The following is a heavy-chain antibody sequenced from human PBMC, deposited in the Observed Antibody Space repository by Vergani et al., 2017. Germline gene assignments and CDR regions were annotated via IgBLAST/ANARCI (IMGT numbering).Heavy chain of an antibody. CDR3: ASNYXDSSGYYYEYYFDY. V-gene: IGHV3-7*01. D-gene: IGHD3-22*01. CDR2: IKQDGSEK. J-gene: IGHJ4*02. Sequence: EVQLVESGGGLVQPGGSLRLSCAASGFTFSSYWMSWVRQAPGKGLEWVANIKQDGSEKYYVDSVKGRFTISRDNAKNSLYLQMNSLRAEDTAVYYCASNYXDSSGYYYEYYFDYWGQGTLVTVSS. CDR1: GFTFSSYW.